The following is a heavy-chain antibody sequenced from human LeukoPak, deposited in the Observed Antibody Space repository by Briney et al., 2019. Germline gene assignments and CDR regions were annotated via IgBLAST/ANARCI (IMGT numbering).Heavy chain of an antibody. D-gene: IGHD2-2*01. CDR1: GGSISSSSYY. J-gene: IGHJ5*02. V-gene: IGHV4-39*07. CDR3: ATEYCSSTSCSANWFDP. Sequence: PSETLSLTCTVSGGSISSSSYYWGWIRQPPGKGLEWIGSIYYSGSTNYNPSLKSRVTISVDTSKNQFSLKLSSVTAADTAVYYCATEYCSSTSCSANWFDPWGQGTLVTVSS. CDR2: IYYSGST.